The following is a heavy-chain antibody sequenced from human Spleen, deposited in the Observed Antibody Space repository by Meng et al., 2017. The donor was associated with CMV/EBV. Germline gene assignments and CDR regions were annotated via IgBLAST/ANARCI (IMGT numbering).Heavy chain of an antibody. CDR3: ARERADYVWGSYPEGWYFDY. D-gene: IGHD3-16*02. CDR2: IKQDGSEK. Sequence: FSSYWMSWVRQAPGKGLEWVANIKQDGSEKYYVDSVKGRFTISRDNAKNSLYLQMNSLRAEDTAVYYCARERADYVWGSYPEGWYFDYWGQGTLVTVSS. CDR1: FSSYW. J-gene: IGHJ4*02. V-gene: IGHV3-7*01.